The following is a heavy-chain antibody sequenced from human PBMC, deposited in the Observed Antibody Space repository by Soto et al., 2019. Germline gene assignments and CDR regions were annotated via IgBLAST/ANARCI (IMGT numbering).Heavy chain of an antibody. CDR2: ISGSGGST. CDR3: AKVTSSWSTLFDY. CDR1: GFTFSSYA. V-gene: IGHV3-23*01. Sequence: GGSLRLSCAASGFTFSSYAMSWVRQAPGKGLEWVSAISGSGGSTYYADSVKGRFTISRDNSKNTLYLQMNSLRAEDTAVYYWAKVTSSWSTLFDYWGQGTLVTVSS. J-gene: IGHJ4*02. D-gene: IGHD6-13*01.